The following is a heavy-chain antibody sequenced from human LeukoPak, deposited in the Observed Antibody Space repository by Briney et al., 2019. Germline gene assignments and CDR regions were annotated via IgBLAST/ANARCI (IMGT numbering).Heavy chain of an antibody. J-gene: IGHJ4*02. CDR1: GGTFSSYA. CDR2: INPNSGGT. CDR3: ARIWFGELDFDY. V-gene: IGHV1-2*06. Sequence: ASVKVSCKASGGTFSSYAISWVRQAPGQGLEWMGRINPNSGGTNYAQKFQGRVTMTRDTSISTAYMELSRLRSDDTAVYYCARIWFGELDFDYWGQGTLVTVSS. D-gene: IGHD3-10*01.